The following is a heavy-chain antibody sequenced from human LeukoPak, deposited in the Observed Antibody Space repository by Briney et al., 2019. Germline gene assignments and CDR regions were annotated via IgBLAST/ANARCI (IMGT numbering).Heavy chain of an antibody. V-gene: IGHV1-2*02. J-gene: IGHJ6*03. CDR3: ARGEGCSSTRCYYYYYMGV. D-gene: IGHD2-2*01. Sequence: ASVKVSCKASGYTFTGYYMHWVRQAPGQGLEWMGWINPNSGGTNYAQKFQGRVTMTRDTSINTAYMELNRLRSDDTAVYYCARGEGCSSTRCYYYYYMGVWGKGTTVTVSS. CDR1: GYTFTGYY. CDR2: INPNSGGT.